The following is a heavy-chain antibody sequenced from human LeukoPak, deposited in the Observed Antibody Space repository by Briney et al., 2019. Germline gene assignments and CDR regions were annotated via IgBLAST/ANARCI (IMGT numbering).Heavy chain of an antibody. Sequence: PSETLSLTCAVYGGSFSGYYWSWIRQPPGKGLEWIGEINHSGSTNYNPSPKSRVTISVDTSKNQFSLKLSSVTAADTAVYYCASGKRQYYYYYMDVWGKGTTVTVSS. CDR3: ASGKRQYYYYYMDV. CDR1: GGSFSGYY. J-gene: IGHJ6*03. CDR2: INHSGST. V-gene: IGHV4-34*01.